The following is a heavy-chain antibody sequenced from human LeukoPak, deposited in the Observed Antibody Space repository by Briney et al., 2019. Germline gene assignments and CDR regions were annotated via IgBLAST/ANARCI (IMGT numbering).Heavy chain of an antibody. CDR3: ARVPESGGGV. V-gene: IGHV1-69*04. Sequence: SVKVSCKASGGTFSSYAISWVRQAPGQGPEWMGRIIPIFGIANYAQKFQGRVTITADKSTSTAYMELNSLRSEDTAVYYCARVPESGGGVWGQGTMVTVSS. J-gene: IGHJ3*01. CDR1: GGTFSSYA. D-gene: IGHD1-26*01. CDR2: IIPIFGIA.